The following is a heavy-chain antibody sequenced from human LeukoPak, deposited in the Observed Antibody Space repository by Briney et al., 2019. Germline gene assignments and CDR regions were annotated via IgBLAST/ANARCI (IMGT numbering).Heavy chain of an antibody. D-gene: IGHD6-19*01. CDR3: AKVLGRYSSGWYPMD. J-gene: IGHJ4*02. Sequence: PGGSLRLSCAASGFTFSSYAMSWVRQAPGKGLEWVSAISGSGGSTYYADSVKGRFTISRDNSKNTLYLQMNSLRADDTAVYYCAKVLGRYSSGWYPMDWGQGTLVTVSS. CDR2: ISGSGGST. V-gene: IGHV3-23*01. CDR1: GFTFSSYA.